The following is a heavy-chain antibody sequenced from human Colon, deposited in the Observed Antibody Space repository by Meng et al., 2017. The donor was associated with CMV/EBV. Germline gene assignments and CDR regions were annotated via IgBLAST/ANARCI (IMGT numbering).Heavy chain of an antibody. V-gene: IGHV4-34*01. Sequence: QVRQQQGGAELLKPSGTLSPTCAVYGGSFSGYSWSWIRQPPGKGLEWIGEINHSGSTNYNPSLKSRVTISVDTSKNQFSLKLSSVTAADTAVYYCASILFAAAAGGWGGYWGQGTLVTVSS. CDR2: INHSGST. D-gene: IGHD6-13*01. CDR1: GGSFSGYS. J-gene: IGHJ4*02. CDR3: ASILFAAAAGGWGGY.